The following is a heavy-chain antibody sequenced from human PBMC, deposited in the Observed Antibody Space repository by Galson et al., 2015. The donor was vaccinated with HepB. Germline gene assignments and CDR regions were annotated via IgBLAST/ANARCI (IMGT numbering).Heavy chain of an antibody. J-gene: IGHJ1*01. Sequence: SLRLSCAASGFTFSSYGMHWVRQAPGKGLEWVAVISYDGSNKYYADSVKGRFTISRDNSKNTLYLQMNSLRAEDTAVYYCAKGGYCSGGSCYIEYFQHWGQGTLVTVSS. V-gene: IGHV3-30*18. CDR2: ISYDGSNK. D-gene: IGHD2-15*01. CDR3: AKGGYCSGGSCYIEYFQH. CDR1: GFTFSSYG.